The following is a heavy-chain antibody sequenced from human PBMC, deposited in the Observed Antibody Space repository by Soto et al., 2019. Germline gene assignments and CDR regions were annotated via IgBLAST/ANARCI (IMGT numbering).Heavy chain of an antibody. V-gene: IGHV1-69*13. J-gene: IGHJ6*02. CDR1: GGTFSSYA. Sequence: GASVKVSCKASGGTFSSYAISWVRQAPGQGLEWMGGIIPIFGTANYAQKFQGRVTITADESTSTAYMELSSLRSEDTAVYYCAREDHSGTIFGVGPTYYYYGMDVWGQGTTVTVS. CDR2: IIPIFGTA. D-gene: IGHD3-3*01. CDR3: AREDHSGTIFGVGPTYYYYGMDV.